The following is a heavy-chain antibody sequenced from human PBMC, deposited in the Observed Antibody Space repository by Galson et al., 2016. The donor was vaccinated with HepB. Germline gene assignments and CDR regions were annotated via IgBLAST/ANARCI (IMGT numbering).Heavy chain of an antibody. Sequence: SLRLSCAVSGFTFSTYSMNWVRQAPGKGLEWVSYLGSGSTTIYYADSVKGRFTISRDNAKNTLYLQMNRLRAEDTAVYYCARGGDYASWFDPWGQGTLVTVSS. V-gene: IGHV3-48*04. CDR2: LGSGSTTI. D-gene: IGHD4-17*01. CDR3: ARGGDYASWFDP. CDR1: GFTFSTYS. J-gene: IGHJ5*02.